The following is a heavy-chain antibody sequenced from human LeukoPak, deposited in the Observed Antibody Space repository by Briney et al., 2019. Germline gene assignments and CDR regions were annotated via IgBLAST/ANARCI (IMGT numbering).Heavy chain of an antibody. D-gene: IGHD5-18*01. CDR1: GFSFSSYA. J-gene: IGHJ6*02. Sequence: PGRSLRLSCAASGFSFSSYAMHWVRRAPGKGLEWVAVISYDGSNKYYADSVKGRFTISRDNSKNTLYLQMNSLRAEDTAVYYCARTDTGLTGMDVWGQGTTVTVSS. CDR3: ARTDTGLTGMDV. V-gene: IGHV3-30-3*01. CDR2: ISYDGSNK.